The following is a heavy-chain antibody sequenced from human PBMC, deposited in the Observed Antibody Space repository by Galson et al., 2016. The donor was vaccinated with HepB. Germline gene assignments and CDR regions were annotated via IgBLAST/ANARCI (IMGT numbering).Heavy chain of an antibody. CDR3: ARMRVTSIWLFDY. CDR2: IYYSGNT. Sequence: TLSLTCSVSGGSISSGGYYWSWVRQHPGMGLEWLGHIYYSGNTYYNPSLKSRVTLLVDTSKNQFSLKLTSVTAADTAVYFCARMRVTSIWLFDYWGHGILVTVSS. CDR1: GGSISSGGYY. J-gene: IGHJ4*01. V-gene: IGHV4-31*03. D-gene: IGHD2-21*02.